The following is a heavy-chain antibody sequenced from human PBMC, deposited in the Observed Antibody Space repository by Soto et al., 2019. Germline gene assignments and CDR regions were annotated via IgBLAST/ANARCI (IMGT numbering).Heavy chain of an antibody. CDR2: VSGNGITT. CDR1: GFTFTSYT. V-gene: IGHV3-23*01. CDR3: AKRPVAGTFDY. Sequence: EVQLLESGGGLVQPGGSLRLSCAASGFTFTSYTMAWVRQAPGKGLEWGSAVSGNGITTYYADSVKGRFTISRDNSKNPLYLQMNSLRTEDTAVYYCAKRPVAGTFDYWGQGTLVTVSS. J-gene: IGHJ4*02. D-gene: IGHD6-19*01.